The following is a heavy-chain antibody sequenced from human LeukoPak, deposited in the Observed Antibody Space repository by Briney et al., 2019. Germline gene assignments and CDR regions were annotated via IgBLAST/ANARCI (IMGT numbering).Heavy chain of an antibody. J-gene: IGHJ4*02. V-gene: IGHV1-18*01. CDR1: GLTFSNYG. CDR3: ARDGRFAAYEPDY. D-gene: IGHD1-26*01. Sequence: SVKVSCKASGLTFSNYGITWVRQAPGQGLEWVGWISAYDGNTNYAQKFQGRVTMTTDTSTSTAHMELRSLRYDDTAVYYCARDGRFAAYEPDYWGQGTLVTVSS. CDR2: ISAYDGNT.